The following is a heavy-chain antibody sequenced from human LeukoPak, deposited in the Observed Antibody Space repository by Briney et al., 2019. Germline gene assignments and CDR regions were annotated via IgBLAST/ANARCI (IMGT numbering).Heavy chain of an antibody. D-gene: IGHD2-2*01. CDR2: IIPIFGTA. CDR1: GGTFSSYA. V-gene: IGHV1-69*05. Sequence: SVKVSCKASGGTFSSYAISWVRQAPGQGLEWMGGIIPIFGTANYAQKFQGRVTITTDESTSTAYMELSSLRSEDTAVYYCARGGYCSSNSCLPFDYWGQGTLVTVSS. J-gene: IGHJ4*02. CDR3: ARGGYCSSNSCLPFDY.